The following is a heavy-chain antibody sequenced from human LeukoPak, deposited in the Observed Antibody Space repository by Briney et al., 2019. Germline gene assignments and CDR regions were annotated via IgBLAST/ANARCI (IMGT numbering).Heavy chain of an antibody. V-gene: IGHV1-2*02. CDR2: INPNSGGT. D-gene: IGHD2-2*03. CDR3: AREIILIGYCSSTSCYGAFDY. Sequence: GASVKVSCKASGYTFTGYYMHWVRQAPGQGLEWMGWINPNSGGTNYAQKFQGRVTMTRDTSISTAYMELSRLRSDDTAVYYCAREIILIGYCSSTSCYGAFDYWGQGTLVTVSS. J-gene: IGHJ4*02. CDR1: GYTFTGYY.